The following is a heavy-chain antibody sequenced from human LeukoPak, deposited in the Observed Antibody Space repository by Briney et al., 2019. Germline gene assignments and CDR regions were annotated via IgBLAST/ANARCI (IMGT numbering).Heavy chain of an antibody. CDR1: GGSISSYY. J-gene: IGHJ4*02. Sequence: PSETLSLTCTVSGGSISSYYWSWIRQPPGKGLEWIGYIYYSGSTNDNPSLKSRVTISVDTSKNQFSLKLSSVTAADTAVYYCAGGGTTVTYDYWGQGTLVTVSS. CDR3: AGGGTTVTYDY. D-gene: IGHD4-17*01. V-gene: IGHV4-59*01. CDR2: IYYSGST.